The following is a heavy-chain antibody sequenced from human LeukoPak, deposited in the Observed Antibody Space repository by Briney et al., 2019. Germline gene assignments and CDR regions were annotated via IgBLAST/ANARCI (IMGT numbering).Heavy chain of an antibody. CDR3: ARDGYSYGNTFDD. Sequence: KTSETLSLTCTVSGGSISSSSYYWGWIRQPPGKGLEWIGSIYYSGSTYYNPSLKSRVTISVDTSKNQFSLKLSSVTAADTAVYYCARDGYSYGNTFDDWGQGTLVTVSS. CDR2: IYYSGST. D-gene: IGHD5-18*01. V-gene: IGHV4-39*07. J-gene: IGHJ4*02. CDR1: GGSISSSSYY.